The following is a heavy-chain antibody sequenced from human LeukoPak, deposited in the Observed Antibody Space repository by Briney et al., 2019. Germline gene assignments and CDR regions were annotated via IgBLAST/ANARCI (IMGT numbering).Heavy chain of an antibody. Sequence: PGGSLRLSCAASGFTFRTYAMHWVRQAPGKGLEWVAFIWPDGSKKFYADSVKGRFTISRDNSNHTLYLQMSSLRPEDTALYFCAKISSSAEPNFDYWGQGILLTVSS. J-gene: IGHJ4*02. CDR1: GFTFRTYA. CDR3: AKISSSAEPNFDY. D-gene: IGHD1-14*01. CDR2: IWPDGSKK. V-gene: IGHV3-30*02.